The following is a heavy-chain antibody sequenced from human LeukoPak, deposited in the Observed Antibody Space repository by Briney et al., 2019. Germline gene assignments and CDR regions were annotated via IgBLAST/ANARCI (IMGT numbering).Heavy chain of an antibody. D-gene: IGHD4-11*01. CDR3: ARALSVTTFVD. CDR1: GGSFSGYY. Sequence: SETLSLTCAVYGGSFSGYYWSWIRQPPGKGLEWIGEVNHSGSTNYNPSLKSRVTISVDTSKNQFSLKLSSVTAADTAVYYCARALSVTTFVDWGQGTLVTVSS. V-gene: IGHV4-34*01. J-gene: IGHJ4*02. CDR2: VNHSGST.